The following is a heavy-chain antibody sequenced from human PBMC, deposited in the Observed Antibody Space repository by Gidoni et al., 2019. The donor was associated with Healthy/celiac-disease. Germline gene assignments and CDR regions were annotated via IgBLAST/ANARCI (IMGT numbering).Heavy chain of an antibody. Sequence: EVQLVESGGGLVQPGGSLRPPCAASGFIFSSYSMNWVRQAPGKGLGWVSYISISSSTIYYADSVKGRFTISRDNAKNSLYLQMNSLRAEDTAVYYCARDRGCSGYYYFDYWGQGTLVTVSS. CDR3: ARDRGCSGYYYFDY. V-gene: IGHV3-48*04. CDR2: ISISSSTI. CDR1: GFIFSSYS. D-gene: IGHD3-22*01. J-gene: IGHJ4*02.